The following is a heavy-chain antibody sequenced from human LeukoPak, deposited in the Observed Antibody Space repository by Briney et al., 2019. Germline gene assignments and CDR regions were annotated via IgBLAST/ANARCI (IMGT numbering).Heavy chain of an antibody. J-gene: IGHJ4*02. D-gene: IGHD1-20*01. CDR3: ARRRYNWNAIDY. CDR1: GFTFSDYY. V-gene: IGHV3-11*01. Sequence: GGSLRLSCAASGFTFSDYYMSWIRQAPGKGLEWVSYISSSGSTLYYADSVKGRITISRDNAKNSLYLQMNSLRAEDAAVYYCARRRYNWNAIDYWGQGTLVTVSS. CDR2: ISSSGSTL.